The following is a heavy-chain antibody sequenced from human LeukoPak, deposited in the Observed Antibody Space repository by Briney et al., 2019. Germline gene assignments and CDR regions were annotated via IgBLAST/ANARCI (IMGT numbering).Heavy chain of an antibody. Sequence: PGGSLRLSCAASGFTFSSYSMNWVRQAPGKRLEWISYISSSSSTIDYADSVKGRFTISRDNAKNSLYLQMNSLRAEDTAVYYYARGRGYNYGYSDYWGQGTLVTVSS. CDR2: ISSSSSTI. CDR3: ARGRGYNYGYSDY. CDR1: GFTFSSYS. J-gene: IGHJ4*02. V-gene: IGHV3-48*04. D-gene: IGHD5-18*01.